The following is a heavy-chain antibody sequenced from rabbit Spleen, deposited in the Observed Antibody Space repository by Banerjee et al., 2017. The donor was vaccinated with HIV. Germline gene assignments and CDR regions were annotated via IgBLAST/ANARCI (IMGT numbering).Heavy chain of an antibody. V-gene: IGHV1S40*01. CDR3: ARAIVPWLGLTRLDL. Sequence: QSLEESGGDLVKPGASLTLTCTASGFSFSSRYYMCWVRQAPGKGLEWIACIYAAKGSTDYASWVNGRFTISSDNAQSTVDLKMTSLTAADTATYFCARAIVPWLGLTRLDLWGPGTLVTVS. CDR1: GFSFSSRYY. J-gene: IGHJ3*01. D-gene: IGHD4-1*01. CDR2: IYAAKGST.